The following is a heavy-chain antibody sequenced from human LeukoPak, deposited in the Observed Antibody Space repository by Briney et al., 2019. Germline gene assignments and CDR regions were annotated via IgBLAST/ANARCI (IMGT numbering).Heavy chain of an antibody. CDR3: ARDSGGGTYDFSD. CDR2: MNPNNDNT. CDR1: RYTFTSYD. Sequence: ASVKVSCKASRYTFTSYDINWVRQATGQGLEWMGWMNPNNDNTGYAQKFQGRVIMTRNTSISTAYMELISLRSEDTAVYYCARDSGGGTYDFSDWGQGTLVTVSS. V-gene: IGHV1-8*01. D-gene: IGHD3-3*01. J-gene: IGHJ4*02.